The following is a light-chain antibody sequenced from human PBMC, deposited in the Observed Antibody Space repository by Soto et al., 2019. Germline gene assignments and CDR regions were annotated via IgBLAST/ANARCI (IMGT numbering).Light chain of an antibody. J-gene: IGKJ2*01. CDR2: LGS. Sequence: DIVMTQSPLSLPVTPGEPASISCRSSQSLLHSNGYNYLDWYLQKPGQSPQLLIYLGSNRASGVPDRFSGSGSGTDFTLKISRVEAEDVGVYYCMQALQTLSVYTFGQGTKVDIK. CDR3: MQALQTLSVYT. V-gene: IGKV2-28*01. CDR1: QSLLHSNGYNY.